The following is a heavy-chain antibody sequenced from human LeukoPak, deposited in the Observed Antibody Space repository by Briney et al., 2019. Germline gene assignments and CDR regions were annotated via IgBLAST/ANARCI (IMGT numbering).Heavy chain of an antibody. CDR2: ISGSGGNT. V-gene: IGHV3-23*01. J-gene: IGHJ4*02. D-gene: IGHD3-22*01. Sequence: PGGSLRLSCAASGFTFSSYAMSWVRQAPGKGLEWVSAISGSGGNTYYTDSVKGRFTISRDNSKNTLYLQMNSLRAEDTAVYYCARGQYYSETNGYYLFDYWGQGTLVTVFS. CDR1: GFTFSSYA. CDR3: ARGQYYSETNGYYLFDY.